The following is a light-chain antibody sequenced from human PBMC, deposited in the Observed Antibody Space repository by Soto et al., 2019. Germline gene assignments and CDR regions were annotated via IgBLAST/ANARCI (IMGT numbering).Light chain of an antibody. CDR3: QQSYSTLLIT. J-gene: IGKJ5*01. V-gene: IGKV1-39*01. CDR2: AAS. Sequence: DIQMTQSPSSLSASVGDRVTITCRASQSISTYLNWYQQKPGKAPKLLIYAASDLQSGVPSRFXGSGSGTDFPLTISRLQPEDFATYYCQQSYSTLLITFGQGTRLEIK. CDR1: QSISTY.